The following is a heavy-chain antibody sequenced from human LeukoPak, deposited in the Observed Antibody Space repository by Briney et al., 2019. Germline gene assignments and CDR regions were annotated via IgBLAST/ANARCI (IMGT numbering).Heavy chain of an antibody. V-gene: IGHV3-23*01. CDR2: ITDDSSDS. J-gene: IGHJ4*02. CDR3: AKGSASSRPYYFDC. Sequence: GGSLRLSCAASGFTFNNYAMSWVRQTPGKGLEWVSAITDDSSDSYHPDSVKGRFTISRANSKNMLYLQMNSLRAEDTAMYYCAKGSASSRPYYFDCWGQGTLVTVSA. D-gene: IGHD6-6*01. CDR1: GFTFNNYA.